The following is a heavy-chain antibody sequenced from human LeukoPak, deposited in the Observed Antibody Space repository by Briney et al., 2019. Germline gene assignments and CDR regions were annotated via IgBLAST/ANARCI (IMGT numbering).Heavy chain of an antibody. V-gene: IGHV3-11*04. D-gene: IGHD6-19*01. Sequence: PGGSLRLSCAASGFTFSDYYMSWIRQAPGKGLEWVSYIGSSDSTIYYADSVKGRFTISRDNAKNSVYLQMSSLRAEDTAVYYCARHRSYSSGWTLGHWGQGTLVTVSS. CDR3: ARHRSYSSGWTLGH. CDR1: GFTFSDYY. J-gene: IGHJ4*02. CDR2: IGSSDSTI.